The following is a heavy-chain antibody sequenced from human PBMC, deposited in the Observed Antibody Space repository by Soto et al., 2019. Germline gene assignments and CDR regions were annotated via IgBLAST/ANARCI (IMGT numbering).Heavy chain of an antibody. CDR1: GGSFSGYY. Sequence: AQLQQWGAGLLKPSETLSLTCAVYGGSFSGYYWSWIRQPPGKGLEGIGEINDSGITNYHPSLKSRVTISVDTSTNQFSLKLSSVNAADMAVYYCARGRTVSTYSRYWDSGWYFDLWGRGTLVTVS. D-gene: IGHD6-13*01. V-gene: IGHV4-34*01. CDR2: INDSGIT. CDR3: ARGRTVSTYSRYWDSGWYFDL. J-gene: IGHJ2*01.